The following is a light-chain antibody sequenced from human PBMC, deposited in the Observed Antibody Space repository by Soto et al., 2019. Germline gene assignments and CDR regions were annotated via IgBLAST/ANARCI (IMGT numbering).Light chain of an antibody. Sequence: EIVLTQSPGTLSLSPVERATLSCRASQSVSSSYLAWYQQKPGQAPRLLIYDASSRATGIPDRFSGSGSGTEFTLTISSLQPDDFATYYCKHYNSYGTCGQGTKGDIK. CDR2: DAS. V-gene: IGKV3-20*01. CDR1: QSVSSSY. CDR3: KHYNSYGT. J-gene: IGKJ1*01.